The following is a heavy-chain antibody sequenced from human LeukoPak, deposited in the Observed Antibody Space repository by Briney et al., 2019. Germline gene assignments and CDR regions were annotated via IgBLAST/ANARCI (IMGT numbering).Heavy chain of an antibody. Sequence: GASVKVSFKASGYTFTIYYMHWVRQAPGQGLEWMGIINPSGGSTSYAQKFQGRVTMTRDTSTSTVYMELSSLRSEDTAVYYCARAPAAQNWFDPWGQGTLVTVSS. D-gene: IGHD2-2*01. J-gene: IGHJ5*02. CDR2: INPSGGST. V-gene: IGHV1-46*01. CDR1: GYTFTIYY. CDR3: ARAPAAQNWFDP.